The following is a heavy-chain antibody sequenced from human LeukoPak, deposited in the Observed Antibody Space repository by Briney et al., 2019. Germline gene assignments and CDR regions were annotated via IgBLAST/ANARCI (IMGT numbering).Heavy chain of an antibody. CDR2: IRDKANNYAT. CDR1: GFTFSGSS. V-gene: IGHV3-73*01. CDR3: SRPLYYYDSSGYSEKDY. J-gene: IGHJ4*02. D-gene: IGHD3-22*01. Sequence: GGALRLSCAASGFTFSGSSIHWVRQASGKGLEWVGRIRDKANNYATASVASVKGRFTISRDDSKNTAYLQMNSLKTEDTAVYYCSRPLYYYDSSGYSEKDYWGQGTLVTVSS.